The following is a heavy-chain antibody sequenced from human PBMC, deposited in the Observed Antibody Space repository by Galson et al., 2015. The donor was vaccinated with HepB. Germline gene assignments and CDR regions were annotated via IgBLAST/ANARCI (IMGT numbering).Heavy chain of an antibody. CDR2: INHSGST. V-gene: IGHV4-34*01. Sequence: ETLSLTCAVYGGSFSGYYWSWIRQPPGKGLEWIGEINHSGSTNYNPSLKSRVTISVDTSKNQFSLKLSSVTAADTAVYYCATSIAARPFYYYYMDVWGKGTTVTVSS. CDR3: ATSIAARPFYYYYMDV. J-gene: IGHJ6*03. CDR1: GGSFSGYY. D-gene: IGHD6-6*01.